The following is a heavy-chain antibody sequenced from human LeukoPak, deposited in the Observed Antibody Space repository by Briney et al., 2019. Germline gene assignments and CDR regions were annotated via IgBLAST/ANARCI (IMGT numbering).Heavy chain of an antibody. D-gene: IGHD6-13*01. CDR3: ARDDPSIAAAGPFDY. CDR2: INHSGST. Sequence: SETLSLTCAVYGGSFSGYYWSWIRQPPGKGLEWIGEINHSGSTNYNPSLKSRVTMSIDTSKNQFSLKLSSVTPADTAVYYCARDDPSIAAAGPFDYWGQGTLVTVSS. CDR1: GGSFSGYY. V-gene: IGHV4-34*01. J-gene: IGHJ4*01.